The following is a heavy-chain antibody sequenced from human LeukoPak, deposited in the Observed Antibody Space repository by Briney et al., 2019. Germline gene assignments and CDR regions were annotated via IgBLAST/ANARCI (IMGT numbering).Heavy chain of an antibody. D-gene: IGHD6-19*01. CDR3: ARCYSGWSRIDS. Sequence: GGSLRLSCAGSGFTFSAYNMNWVRQAPAKGLEWVSSISGSSTNIYYGDSVKGRFTISRDNAKHSLYLQMNSLRAEDTAVYYCARCYSGWSRIDSWGQGTLVTVSS. CDR1: GFTFSAYN. CDR2: ISGSSTNI. J-gene: IGHJ4*02. V-gene: IGHV3-21*01.